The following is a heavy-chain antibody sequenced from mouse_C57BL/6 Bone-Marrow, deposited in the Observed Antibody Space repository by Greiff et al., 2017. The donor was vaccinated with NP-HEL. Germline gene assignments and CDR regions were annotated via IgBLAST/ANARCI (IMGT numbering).Heavy chain of an antibody. CDR2: ISDGGSYT. D-gene: IGHD2-4*01. V-gene: IGHV5-4*03. Sequence: EVKLVESGGGLVKPGGSLKLSCAASGFTFSSYAMSWVRQTPEKRLEWVATISDGGSYTYYPDNVKGRFTISSANAKNNLYLQMSHLKSEDTAMYYCASYYDYDWFAYWGQGTLVTVSA. CDR3: ASYYDYDWFAY. CDR1: GFTFSSYA. J-gene: IGHJ3*01.